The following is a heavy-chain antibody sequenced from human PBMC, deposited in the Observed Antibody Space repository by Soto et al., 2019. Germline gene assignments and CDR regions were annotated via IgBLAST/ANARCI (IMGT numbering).Heavy chain of an antibody. D-gene: IGHD3-3*01. CDR2: INHSGST. Sequence: PSETLSLTCAVYGGSFSGYYWSWIRQPPGKGLEWIGEINHSGSTNYNPSLKSRVTISVDTSKNQFSLKLSSVTAADTAVYYCARTGLHYDFWSGYSDAHFDYWGQGTLVTVSS. CDR3: ARTGLHYDFWSGYSDAHFDY. J-gene: IGHJ4*02. V-gene: IGHV4-34*01. CDR1: GGSFSGYY.